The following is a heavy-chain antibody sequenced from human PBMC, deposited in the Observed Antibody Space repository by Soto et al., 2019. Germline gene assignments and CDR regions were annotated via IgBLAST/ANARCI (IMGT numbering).Heavy chain of an antibody. CDR2: IIPLFGTA. J-gene: IGHJ4*02. CDR3: ATELGENPASPFDA. D-gene: IGHD3-10*01. Sequence: QVQLVQSGADVKKPGSSVKVSCQASGVTFSSETLGWVRQAPGQGLEWVGGIIPLFGTASYAQKSQGRVTITADESTSTVYMELSSLRSDDTAVYFCATELGENPASPFDAWGQGTLVTVSS. CDR1: GVTFSSET. V-gene: IGHV1-69*01.